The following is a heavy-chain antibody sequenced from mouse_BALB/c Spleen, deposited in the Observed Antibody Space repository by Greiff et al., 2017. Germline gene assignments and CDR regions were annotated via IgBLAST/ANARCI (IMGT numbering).Heavy chain of an antibody. D-gene: IGHD1-2*01. Sequence: EVKVVESGGGLVQPGGSLRLSCATSGFTFSDFYMEWVRQPPGKRLGWIAASRNKANDYTTEYSASVKGRFIVSRDTSQSILYLQMNALRAEDTAIYYCARDEGITTATGAMDYWGQGTSVTVSS. V-gene: IGHV7-1*02. CDR3: ARDEGITTATGAMDY. J-gene: IGHJ4*01. CDR1: GFTFSDFY. CDR2: SRNKANDYTT.